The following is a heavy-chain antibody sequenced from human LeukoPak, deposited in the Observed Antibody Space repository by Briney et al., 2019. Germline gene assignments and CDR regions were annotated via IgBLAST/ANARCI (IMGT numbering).Heavy chain of an antibody. D-gene: IGHD3-3*01. Sequence: GGSLRLSCAASGFTFSDYYMSWIRQAPGKGLEWLSCISSSGRTIYYADSVKGRFTISRDNAKNSLYLQMSSLRVEDTAVYYCARWRGGMGLLNPPYFDYWGLGTLVTLSS. CDR3: ARWRGGMGLLNPPYFDY. J-gene: IGHJ4*02. CDR2: ISSSGRTI. CDR1: GFTFSDYY. V-gene: IGHV3-11*04.